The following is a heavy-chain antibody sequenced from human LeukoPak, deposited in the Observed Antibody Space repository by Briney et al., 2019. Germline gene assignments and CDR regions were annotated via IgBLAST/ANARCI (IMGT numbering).Heavy chain of an antibody. CDR3: ARVGYYYDSSGYREFDY. CDR1: GFTFDDYG. J-gene: IGHJ4*02. CDR2: INWNGGST. D-gene: IGHD3-22*01. V-gene: IGHV3-20*04. Sequence: GGSLRLSCAASGFTFDDYGMSWVRQAPGKGLEWVSGINWNGGSTGYADSVKGRFTVSRDNAKNSLYLQMNSLRAEDTALYYCARVGYYYDSSGYREFDYWGQGTLVTVSS.